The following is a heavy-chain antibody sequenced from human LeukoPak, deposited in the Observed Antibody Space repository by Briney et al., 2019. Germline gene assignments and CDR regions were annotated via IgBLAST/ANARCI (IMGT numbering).Heavy chain of an antibody. CDR3: ASAGGDSRSPLPFYY. Sequence: QPGGSLRLSCAASGFTFGSYWMSWVRQAPGKGLEWVANIKQDGSEKYYVDSVKGRFTISRDNAENSLSLQMNSLRAEDTAVYYCASAGGDSRSPLPFYYWGQGTLVTVSS. J-gene: IGHJ4*02. V-gene: IGHV3-7*03. CDR2: IKQDGSEK. CDR1: GFTFGSYW. D-gene: IGHD6-6*01.